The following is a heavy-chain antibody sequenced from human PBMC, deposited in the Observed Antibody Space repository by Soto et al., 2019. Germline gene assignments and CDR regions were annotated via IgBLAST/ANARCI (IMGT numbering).Heavy chain of an antibody. V-gene: IGHV3-30-3*01. CDR2: ISYDGSNK. CDR1: GFTFSSYA. J-gene: IGHJ6*02. D-gene: IGHD3-22*01. CDR3: ARDSNYYDSSGYYRALGYYGMDV. Sequence: PGGSLRLSCAASGFTFSSYAMHWVRQAPGKGLEWVAVISYDGSNKYYADSVKGRFTISRDNSKNTLYLQMNSLRAEDTAVYYCARDSNYYDSSGYYRALGYYGMDVWGQGTTVTVSS.